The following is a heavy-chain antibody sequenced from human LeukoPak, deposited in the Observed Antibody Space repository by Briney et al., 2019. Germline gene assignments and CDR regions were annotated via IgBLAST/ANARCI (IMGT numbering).Heavy chain of an antibody. Sequence: SGTLSLTCAVYGESFSGYYWSWIRQPPGKGLEWIGEINHSGSTNYNPSLKSRVTISVDTSKNQFSLKLSSVTAADTAVYYCARVPVGDYYYYYMGVWGKGTTVTVSS. CDR1: GESFSGYY. CDR3: ARVPVGDYYYYYMGV. V-gene: IGHV4-34*01. CDR2: INHSGST. J-gene: IGHJ6*03. D-gene: IGHD3-16*01.